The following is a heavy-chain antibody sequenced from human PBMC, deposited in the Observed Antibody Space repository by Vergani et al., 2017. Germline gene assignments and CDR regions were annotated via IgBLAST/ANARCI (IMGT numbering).Heavy chain of an antibody. CDR2: IYTSGST. Sequence: QVQLQESAPGLVKPSETLSLTCTVSGGSISSYYWSWIRQPAGKGLEWIGRIYTSGSTNYNPSLKSRVTMSVDTSKNQFSLKLSSVTAADTAVYYCARHEAYYDPYWYFDLWGRGTLVTVSS. D-gene: IGHD3-22*01. J-gene: IGHJ2*01. CDR1: GGSISSYY. V-gene: IGHV4-4*07. CDR3: ARHEAYYDPYWYFDL.